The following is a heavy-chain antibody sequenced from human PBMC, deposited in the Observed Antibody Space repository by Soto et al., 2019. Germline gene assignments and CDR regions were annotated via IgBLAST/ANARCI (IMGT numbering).Heavy chain of an antibody. D-gene: IGHD2-2*01. CDR2: IRSKANSYAT. Sequence: PVGSLRLSCERPGFTLSGSPMSSVRQNSGKGLEWVGRIRSKANSYATAYAASVKGRFTISRDDSQNTANWTMNSLKTEDTAGYNCTTTEFSSASGISYYYYGWDFWVKGTRSPSPQ. J-gene: IGHJ6*04. CDR3: TTTEFSSASGISYYYYGWDF. V-gene: IGHV3-73*01. CDR1: GFTLSGSP.